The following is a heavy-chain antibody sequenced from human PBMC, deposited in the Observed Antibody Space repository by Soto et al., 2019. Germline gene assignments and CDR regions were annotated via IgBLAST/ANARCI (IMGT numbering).Heavy chain of an antibody. D-gene: IGHD6-13*01. V-gene: IGHV4-31*03. CDR1: GGSLSSGGYY. CDR2: IYYSGST. CDR3: ARTYSSSWYFAMNVPPPNNWFDP. Sequence: PSETLSLTCTVSGGSLSSGGYYWSWLRQHPGKGLEGIGYIYYSGSTYYNPSLKSRVTISVDTSKNQFSLKLSSVTAADTAVYYCARTYSSSWYFAMNVPPPNNWFDPWGQGTLVTVSS. J-gene: IGHJ5*02.